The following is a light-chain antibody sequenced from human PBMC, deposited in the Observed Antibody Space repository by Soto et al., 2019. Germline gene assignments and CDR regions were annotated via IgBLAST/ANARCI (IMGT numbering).Light chain of an antibody. CDR3: QQRGET. Sequence: EVVLTQSPATLSLSPGGRATLSCTASQGISTYIAWYQQKPGHPPRLLMFDASRRATGIPPRFSGGGFGTQFTLAINNLEPDDFAVYYCQQRGETFGPGTRLEIK. CDR2: DAS. CDR1: QGISTY. V-gene: IGKV3-11*01. J-gene: IGKJ5*01.